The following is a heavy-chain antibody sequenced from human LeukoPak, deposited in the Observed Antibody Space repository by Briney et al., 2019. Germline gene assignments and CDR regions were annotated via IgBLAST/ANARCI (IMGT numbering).Heavy chain of an antibody. J-gene: IGHJ4*02. Sequence: GGSLRLSCAASVFTFRTYGMHWVRQAPGKGLEGVASIRYDGSDKYYADAVKGRFTISRGNSKNTLYLQMNSLRAEDTAVYYCAKAQKRDILTGYYTAFDSWGQGTLVTVSS. D-gene: IGHD3-9*01. CDR3: AKAQKRDILTGYYTAFDS. CDR2: IRYDGSDK. V-gene: IGHV3-30*02. CDR1: VFTFRTYG.